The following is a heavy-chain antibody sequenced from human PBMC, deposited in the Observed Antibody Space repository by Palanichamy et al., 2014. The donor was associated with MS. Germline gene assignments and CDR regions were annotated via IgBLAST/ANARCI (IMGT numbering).Heavy chain of an antibody. Sequence: QVQLVQSGAELKKPGASVRVSCKASGYTFTTYDLSWVRQATGQGLEWLGWMSPKSGNTGYAQKFQGRVTMTRDISINTAYMELISLTSEDTAVYYCARGEGWGATSWYFDLWGRGTLVTVHS. J-gene: IGHJ2*01. CDR2: MSPKSGNT. CDR3: ARGEGWGATSWYFDL. D-gene: IGHD6-19*01. V-gene: IGHV1-8*01. CDR1: GYTFTTYD.